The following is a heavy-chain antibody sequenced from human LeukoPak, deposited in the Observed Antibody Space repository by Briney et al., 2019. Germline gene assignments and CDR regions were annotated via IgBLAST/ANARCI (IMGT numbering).Heavy chain of an antibody. J-gene: IGHJ4*02. CDR2: IRPDGSEE. V-gene: IGHV3-7*01. CDR1: GFTLSSHW. CDR3: ARLLGTVTTYDY. D-gene: IGHD1-7*01. Sequence: GGSLRLSCAASGFTLSSHWMSWVRQAPGKGLEWVASIRPDGSEEYYMDSVKGRFTISRDNAKNSLYLQMNSLRAEDTAVYYCARLLGTVTTYDYWGQGTLVTVSS.